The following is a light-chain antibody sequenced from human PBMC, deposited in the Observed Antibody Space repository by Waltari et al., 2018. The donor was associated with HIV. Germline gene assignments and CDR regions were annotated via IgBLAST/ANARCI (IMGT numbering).Light chain of an antibody. V-gene: IGKV1-5*03. Sequence: DVQMTQSPSTLSASVGDRVAITCRASQIINNWLAWYQQRPGRPPKLLIYKTSNLENGVPVRFIGSGSGAEFTLTIDGLQPDDFATYFCQQYNSHSYTFVQGTRLDI. CDR2: KTS. J-gene: IGKJ2*01. CDR3: QQYNSHSYT. CDR1: QIINNW.